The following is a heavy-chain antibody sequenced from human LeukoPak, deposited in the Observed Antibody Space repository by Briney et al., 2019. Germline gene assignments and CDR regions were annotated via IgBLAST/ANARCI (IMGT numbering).Heavy chain of an antibody. Sequence: GGSLRLSCAASGFTVSSNYMSWVRQAPGKGLEWVAVISYDGSNKYYADSVKGRFTISRDNSKNTLYLQMNSLRAEDTAVYYCARDDTYYDFWSGPDYWGQGTLVTVSS. CDR2: ISYDGSNK. CDR3: ARDDTYYDFWSGPDY. J-gene: IGHJ4*02. CDR1: GFTVSSNY. V-gene: IGHV3-30-3*01. D-gene: IGHD3-3*01.